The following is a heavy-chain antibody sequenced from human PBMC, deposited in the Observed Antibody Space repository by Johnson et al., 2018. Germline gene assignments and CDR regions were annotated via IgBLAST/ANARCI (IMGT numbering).Heavy chain of an antibody. Sequence: VQLVQSGGGLVQXGGSLRLXCAASGFTFRSYWMRWVRQAPGKGLEWVANIKQDGSAKYYVDSVKGRFTISRDKAKNSLYLQMSSLGAEDTAVYYCAGALPRDDFWSGDQLGLFYYMDVWGKGTTVTVSS. CDR3: AGALPRDDFWSGDQLGLFYYMDV. V-gene: IGHV3-7*01. CDR1: GFTFRSYW. D-gene: IGHD3-3*01. CDR2: IKQDGSAK. J-gene: IGHJ6*03.